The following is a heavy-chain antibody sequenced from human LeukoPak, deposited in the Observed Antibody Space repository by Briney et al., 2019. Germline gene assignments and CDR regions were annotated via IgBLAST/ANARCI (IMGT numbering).Heavy chain of an antibody. CDR3: TNDYYYDSSGYYFPFDY. CDR2: IIPIFGTA. V-gene: IGHV1-69*06. D-gene: IGHD3-22*01. Sequence: SVKVSCKASGGTFSSYAISWVRQAPGQGLEWMGRIIPIFGTANYAQKFQGRVTITADKSTSTAYMGLSSLRSEDTAVYYCTNDYYYDSSGYYFPFDYWGQGTLVTVSS. CDR1: GGTFSSYA. J-gene: IGHJ4*02.